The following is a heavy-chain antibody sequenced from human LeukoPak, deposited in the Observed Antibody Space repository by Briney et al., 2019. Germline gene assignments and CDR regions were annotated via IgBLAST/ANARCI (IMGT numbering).Heavy chain of an antibody. D-gene: IGHD3-22*01. CDR2: LPSEGCNK. J-gene: IGHJ4*02. CDR3: ARGSYYYDSSAYYAPSYYFDY. Sequence: SMTLSCPAYGFTFTMHAMHWVSPAPGKGLARVGALPSEGCNKYYANSRQGRLTISRDNSKNTLYLQMNSLRAEDTAVYHCARGSYYYDSSAYYAPSYYFDYWGQGTLVTVSS. CDR1: GFTFTMHA. V-gene: IGHV3-30-3*01.